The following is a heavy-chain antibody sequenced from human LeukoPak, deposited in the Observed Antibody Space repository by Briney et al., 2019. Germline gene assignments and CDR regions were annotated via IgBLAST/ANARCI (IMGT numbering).Heavy chain of an antibody. J-gene: IGHJ5*02. V-gene: IGHV3-30*18. Sequence: PGGSLRLSCAASGFTFSTFGMHWVRQAPGTGLEGVAVISYDGNNQYYSDSVKGRFTISRDNSKNTLYLQMNSLRPEDTALYYCAKEHMLRGVIYWFDPWGQGTLVTVS. CDR1: GFTFSTFG. CDR3: AKEHMLRGVIYWFDP. CDR2: ISYDGNNQ. D-gene: IGHD3-10*01.